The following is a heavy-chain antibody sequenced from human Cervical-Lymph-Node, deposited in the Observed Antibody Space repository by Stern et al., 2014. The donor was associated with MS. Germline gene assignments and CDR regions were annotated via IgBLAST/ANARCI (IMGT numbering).Heavy chain of an antibody. V-gene: IGHV3-33*01. CDR3: ARSSSPSPYYYYGMDV. D-gene: IGHD6-13*01. J-gene: IGHJ6*02. Sequence: VQLEESGGGVVQPGRSLRLSCAASGFTFSSYGMHWVRQAPGKGLEWVAVIWYDGSNKYYADSVKGRFTISRDNSKNTPYLSMHSLRAEYTAVYYCARSSSPSPYYYYGMDVWGQGTTVTVSS. CDR1: GFTFSSYG. CDR2: IWYDGSNK.